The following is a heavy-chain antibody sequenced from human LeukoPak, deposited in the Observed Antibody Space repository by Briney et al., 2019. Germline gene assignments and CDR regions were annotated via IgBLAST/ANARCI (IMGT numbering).Heavy chain of an antibody. V-gene: IGHV3-30*18. CDR2: ISYDGSNK. CDR3: AKEGVDFWSYDY. Sequence: GGSLRLSCAVSGFSLSRNAMTWVRQAPGKGLEWVAVISYDGSNKYYADSVKGRFTISRDNSKNTLYLQMNSLRAEDTAVYYCAKEGVDFWSYDYWGQGTLVTVSS. D-gene: IGHD3-3*01. CDR1: GFSLSRNA. J-gene: IGHJ4*02.